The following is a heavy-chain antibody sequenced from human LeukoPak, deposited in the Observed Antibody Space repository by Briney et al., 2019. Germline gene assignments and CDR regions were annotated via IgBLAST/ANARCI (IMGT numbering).Heavy chain of an antibody. CDR2: ISWDGGST. D-gene: IGHD6-19*01. J-gene: IGHJ4*02. Sequence: GGSLRLSCAASGFTFDDYAMHWVRQAPGKGLEWVSLISWDGGSTYYADSVKGRFTTSRDNSKNSLYLQMNSLRAEDTALYYCAKDKDFDSSGWYSSLYYWGQGTLVTVSS. V-gene: IGHV3-43D*04. CDR3: AKDKDFDSSGWYSSLYY. CDR1: GFTFDDYA.